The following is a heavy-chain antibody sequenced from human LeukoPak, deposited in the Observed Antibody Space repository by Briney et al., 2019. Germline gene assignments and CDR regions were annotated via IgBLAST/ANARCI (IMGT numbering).Heavy chain of an antibody. J-gene: IGHJ6*03. Sequence: GESLKISCKGSGYSFTSYWIGWVRQMPGKGLEWMGIIYPGDSDTRYSPSFQGQVTISADKSISTAYLQWSSLKASDTAMYYCARHIKIAARAGYYYYYMDVWGKGTTVTVSS. V-gene: IGHV5-51*01. CDR3: ARHIKIAARAGYYYYYMDV. CDR1: GYSFTSYW. D-gene: IGHD6-6*01. CDR2: IYPGDSDT.